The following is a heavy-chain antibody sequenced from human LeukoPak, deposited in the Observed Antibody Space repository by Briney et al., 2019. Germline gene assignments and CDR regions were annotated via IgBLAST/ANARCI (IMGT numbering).Heavy chain of an antibody. V-gene: IGHV4-38-2*02. J-gene: IGHJ6*02. CDR1: GYSISSGYY. CDR3: ARLHVRGVWSSLGMDV. D-gene: IGHD2-8*02. Sequence: PSETLSLTCTVSGYSISSGYYWGWIRQPPGKGLEWIGSIYHSGSTYYNPSLKSRVTISVDTSKNQFSLKLSSVTAADTAVYYCARLHVRGVWSSLGMDVWGQGTTVTVSS. CDR2: IYHSGST.